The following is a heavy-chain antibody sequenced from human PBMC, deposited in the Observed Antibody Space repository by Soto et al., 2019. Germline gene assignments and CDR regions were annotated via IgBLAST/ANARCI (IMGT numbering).Heavy chain of an antibody. CDR3: ARGSAMGDPYYYYYGMDV. D-gene: IGHD5-18*01. J-gene: IGHJ6*02. V-gene: IGHV1-69*13. CDR1: GGTFSSYA. Sequence: SVKVSCKASGGTFSSYAISWVRQAPGQGLEWMGGIIPIFGTANYAQKLQGRVTITADESTSTAYMELSSLRSEDTAVYYCARGSAMGDPYYYYYGMDVWGQGTTVTVSS. CDR2: IIPIFGTA.